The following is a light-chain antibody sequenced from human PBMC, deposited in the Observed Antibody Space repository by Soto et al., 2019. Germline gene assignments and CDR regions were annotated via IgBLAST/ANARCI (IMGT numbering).Light chain of an antibody. J-gene: IGKJ4*01. V-gene: IGKV3-20*01. CDR2: DAS. CDR3: QQFSSYPLT. Sequence: EFVLTQSPGTLSLSPGERATLSCRASQTVRNNYLAWYQQKPGQAPRLLIYDASSRATGIPDRFSGGGSGTDFTLTISRLEPEDFAGYYCQQFSSYPLTVGGGTKVDIK. CDR1: QTVRNNY.